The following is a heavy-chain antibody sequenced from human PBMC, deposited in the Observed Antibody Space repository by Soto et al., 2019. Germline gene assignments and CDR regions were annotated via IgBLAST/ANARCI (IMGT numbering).Heavy chain of an antibody. J-gene: IGHJ4*02. CDR2: IYYSGST. D-gene: IGHD6-19*01. Sequence: SEILSLTCTVSGGSISSGDYYWSWIRQPPGKGLEWIGYIYYSGSTYYNPSLKSRVTISVDTSKNQFSLKLSSVTASDTAIYYCATQHPLDSSGWYNWGQGTLVTVSS. V-gene: IGHV4-30-4*01. CDR3: ATQHPLDSSGWYN. CDR1: GGSISSGDYY.